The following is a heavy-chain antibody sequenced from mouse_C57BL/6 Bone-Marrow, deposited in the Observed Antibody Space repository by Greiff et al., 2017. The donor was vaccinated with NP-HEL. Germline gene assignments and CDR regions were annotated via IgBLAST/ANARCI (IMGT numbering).Heavy chain of an antibody. CDR2: IYPGSGST. Sequence: QVQLQQPGAELVKPGASVKMSCKASGYTFTSYWITWVKQRPGQGLEWIGDIYPGSGSTNYNEKFKSKATLTVDTSSSTAYMQLSSLTSEDSAVYYGAREGSFYYYGSSFCDYWGQGTTLTVSS. D-gene: IGHD1-1*01. CDR3: AREGSFYYYGSSFCDY. V-gene: IGHV1-55*01. J-gene: IGHJ2*01. CDR1: GYTFTSYW.